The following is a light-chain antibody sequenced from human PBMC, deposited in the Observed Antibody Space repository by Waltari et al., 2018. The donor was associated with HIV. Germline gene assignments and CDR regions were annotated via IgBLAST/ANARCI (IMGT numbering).Light chain of an antibody. CDR1: QSLLYSSNNKYE. CDR2: WAF. J-gene: IGKJ1*01. V-gene: IGKV4-1*01. CDR3: QQYHSPPQT. Sequence: DIVMTQSPDSLAVSLGERATINCKTSQSLLYSSNNKYELAWYQQKSGQPPKLLIYWAFERQGGVPDRFSGSGSGRDFTLTISSLQAEDVAVYYCQQYHSPPQTFGQGTTVEVK.